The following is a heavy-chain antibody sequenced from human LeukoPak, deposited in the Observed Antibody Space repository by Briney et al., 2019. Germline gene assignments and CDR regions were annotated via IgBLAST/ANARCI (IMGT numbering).Heavy chain of an antibody. V-gene: IGHV3-7*03. CDR3: ARGGGLDV. CDR2: INHNGNVS. J-gene: IGHJ6*02. D-gene: IGHD3-16*01. CDR1: GFTFSSYW. Sequence: PGGPLRLSCAASGFTFSSYWMNWARQAPGKGLEWVASINHNGNVSYYVDSVKGRFTISRDSAKNSLYLQMSNLRAEDTAVYFCARGGGLDVWGQGATVTVSS.